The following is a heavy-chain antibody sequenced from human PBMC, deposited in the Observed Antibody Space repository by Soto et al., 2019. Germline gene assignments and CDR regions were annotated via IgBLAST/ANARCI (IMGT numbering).Heavy chain of an antibody. V-gene: IGHV1-18*01. Sequence: ASVKVSCKASGYTFTSYGISWVRQAPGQGLEWMGWISAYNGNTNYAQKLQGRVTITTDTSTSTAYMELSSLRSEDTAVYYCARDIGGLAVAGKDDYWGQGTLVTVSS. CDR1: GYTFTSYG. D-gene: IGHD6-19*01. CDR2: ISAYNGNT. J-gene: IGHJ4*02. CDR3: ARDIGGLAVAGKDDY.